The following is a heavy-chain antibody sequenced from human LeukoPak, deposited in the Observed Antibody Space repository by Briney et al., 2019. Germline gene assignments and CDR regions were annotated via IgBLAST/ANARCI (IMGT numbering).Heavy chain of an antibody. J-gene: IGHJ4*02. V-gene: IGHV3-30*18. CDR2: ISYDGSNK. CDR3: AKVYDSSGYYDRNRRGKFDY. D-gene: IGHD3-22*01. CDR1: GFTFSSYG. Sequence: GGSLRLSCAASGFTFSSYGMHWVRQAPGKGLEWVAVISYDGSNKYYVDSVKGRFTISRDNSKNTLYLQMNSLRAEDTAVYYCAKVYDSSGYYDRNRRGKFDYWGQGTLVTVSS.